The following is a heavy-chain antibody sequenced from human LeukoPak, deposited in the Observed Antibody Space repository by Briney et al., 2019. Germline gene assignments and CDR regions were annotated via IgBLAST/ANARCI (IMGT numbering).Heavy chain of an antibody. CDR3: ARDRLVVVVAAIMGAFDI. D-gene: IGHD2-15*01. CDR1: GYTFADYG. J-gene: IGHJ3*02. CDR2: ISAYNGNT. Sequence: ASVKVSCKASGYTFADYGVTWVRQAPGQGLEWMGWISAYNGNTNYAQKLQGRVTMTTDTSTSTAYMELRSLRSDDTAVYYCARDRLVVVVAAIMGAFDIWGQGTMVTVYS. V-gene: IGHV1-18*01.